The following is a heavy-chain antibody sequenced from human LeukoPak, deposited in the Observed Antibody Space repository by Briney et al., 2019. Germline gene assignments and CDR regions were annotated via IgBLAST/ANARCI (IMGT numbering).Heavy chain of an antibody. CDR3: VKEKNKYGFNGLDY. V-gene: IGHV3-23*01. J-gene: IGHJ4*02. D-gene: IGHD3-10*01. CDR2: ITGNSDNT. Sequence: AGGSLRLSCAASGFTFSFYAMNWVRQAPGKGLEWVTSITGNSDNTFYANSVKGRFTISRDNSKNTLYLQMNSLRAAETAVYYCVKEKNKYGFNGLDYWGQGTLGTVSS. CDR1: GFTFSFYA.